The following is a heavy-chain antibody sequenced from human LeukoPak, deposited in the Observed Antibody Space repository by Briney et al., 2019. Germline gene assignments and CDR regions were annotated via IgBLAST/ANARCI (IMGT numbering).Heavy chain of an antibody. Sequence: GRSLRLSCAASGFTFSSYAMHWVRQAPGKGLEWVAVISYDGSNKYYADSVKGRFTISRDNSKNTLYLQMNSLRAEDTAVYYCARGIDILTGSLDAEYFQHWGQGTLVTVSS. CDR2: ISYDGSNK. CDR3: ARGIDILTGSLDAEYFQH. V-gene: IGHV3-30-3*01. D-gene: IGHD3-9*01. J-gene: IGHJ1*01. CDR1: GFTFSSYA.